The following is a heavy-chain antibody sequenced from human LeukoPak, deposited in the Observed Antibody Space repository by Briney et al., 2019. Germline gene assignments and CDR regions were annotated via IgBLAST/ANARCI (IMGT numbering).Heavy chain of an antibody. Sequence: GGSLRLSCAASGFTFSSHWMHWVRQAPGKGLEWVSIISDSGGSTYYADSVKGRFTISRDNSKNTLYLQLNSLRAEDTAVYYCAKHGPSPSSWFGPSDYWGQGTLDTVSS. J-gene: IGHJ4*02. D-gene: IGHD6-13*01. CDR3: AKHGPSPSSWFGPSDY. CDR1: GFTFSSHW. V-gene: IGHV3-23*01. CDR2: ISDSGGST.